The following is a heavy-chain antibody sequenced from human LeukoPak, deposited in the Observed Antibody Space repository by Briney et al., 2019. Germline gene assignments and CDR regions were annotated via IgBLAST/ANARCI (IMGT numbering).Heavy chain of an antibody. CDR3: ARGGSSWPNYYYYMDV. V-gene: IGHV4-4*07. Sequence: SETLSLTCTVSGGSISSYYWSWIRHPARQGLERIGRIYTSGSTNYNPSLKSRVTMSVDTSKNQFSLKLSSVTAADTAVYYCARGGSSWPNYYYYMDVWGKGTTVTVSS. CDR2: IYTSGST. J-gene: IGHJ6*03. D-gene: IGHD6-13*01. CDR1: GGSISSYY.